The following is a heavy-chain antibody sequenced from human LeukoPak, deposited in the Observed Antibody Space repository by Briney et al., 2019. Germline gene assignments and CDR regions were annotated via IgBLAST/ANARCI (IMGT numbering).Heavy chain of an antibody. J-gene: IGHJ4*02. D-gene: IGHD6-13*01. CDR2: IRAGVDST. V-gene: IGHV3-23*01. Sequence: GGSLRLSCAASGFTFRSYAMSWVRQAPGSGLEWVSTIRAGVDSTNYADSVRGRFTISRDDTKNTLFLQMNGLRAEDTAVYYCAKRTDYSNNRYSFDYWGQGTLVTVSS. CDR1: GFTFRSYA. CDR3: AKRTDYSNNRYSFDY.